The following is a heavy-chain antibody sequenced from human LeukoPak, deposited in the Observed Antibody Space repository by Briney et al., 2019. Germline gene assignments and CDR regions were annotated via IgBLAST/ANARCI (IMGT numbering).Heavy chain of an antibody. CDR3: ARLQDYDILTGSDY. Sequence: SETLSLTCTVSGGSISSGGYYWSRIRQQPGKGLEGIGYIYYSGSTYYNPSLKSRVTISVDTSKNQFSLKLSSVTAADTAVYYCARLQDYDILTGSDYWGQGTLVTVSS. J-gene: IGHJ4*02. CDR1: GGSISSGGYY. V-gene: IGHV4-31*03. D-gene: IGHD3-9*01. CDR2: IYYSGST.